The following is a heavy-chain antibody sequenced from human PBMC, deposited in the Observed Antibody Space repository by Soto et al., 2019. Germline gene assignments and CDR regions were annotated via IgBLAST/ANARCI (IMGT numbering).Heavy chain of an antibody. V-gene: IGHV3-30*18. CDR2: ISYDGSNK. D-gene: IGHD2-15*01. CDR1: GFTFSSYG. CDR3: AKPHPYGGNGEVDY. J-gene: IGHJ4*02. Sequence: GGSLRLSCAASGFTFSSYGMHWVRQAPGKGLEWVAVISYDGSNKYYADSVKGRFTISRDNSKNTLYLQMNSLRAEDTAVYYCAKPHPYGGNGEVDYWGQGTLVTVSS.